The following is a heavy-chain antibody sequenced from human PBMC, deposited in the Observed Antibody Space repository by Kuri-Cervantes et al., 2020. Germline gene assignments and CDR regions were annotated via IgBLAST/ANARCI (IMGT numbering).Heavy chain of an antibody. Sequence: LSLTCAASGFTFSSYGMHWVRQAPGKGLEWVAVISYDGSNKYYADSVKGRFTISRDNSKNTLYLQMNSLRAEDTAVYYCAKGPPGTVTTLELSYWGQGTLVTVSS. V-gene: IGHV3-30*18. CDR2: ISYDGSNK. CDR1: GFTFSSYG. CDR3: AKGPPGTVTTLELSY. D-gene: IGHD4-17*01. J-gene: IGHJ4*02.